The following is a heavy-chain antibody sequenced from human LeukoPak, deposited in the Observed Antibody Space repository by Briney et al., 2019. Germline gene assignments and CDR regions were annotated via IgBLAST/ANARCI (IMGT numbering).Heavy chain of an antibody. D-gene: IGHD5-12*01. CDR2: ISWNSGSA. CDR3: AKDRTYSAYAALDY. J-gene: IGHJ4*02. CDR1: GFTFDDYS. V-gene: IGHV3-9*01. Sequence: GGSLRLSCAASGFTFDDYSMHWVRQAPGKGLEWVSGISWNSGSAGYADSVKGRFTISRDSAKNSLYLQMNSLRTEDTALYYCAKDRTYSAYAALDYWGQGTLVTVSS.